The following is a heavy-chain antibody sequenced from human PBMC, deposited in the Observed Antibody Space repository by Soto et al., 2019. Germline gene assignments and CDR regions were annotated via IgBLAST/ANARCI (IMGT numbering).Heavy chain of an antibody. V-gene: IGHV3-48*01. Sequence: EVQLVESGGGLVQPGGSLRLSCAASGFTFSSYSMNWVRQAPGKGLEWVSYISSSSSTIYYADSVKGRFTISRDNAKNSLYLQMNSLRAEDTAVYYCARVRGSGTYPSGPVDYWGQGTLVTVSS. CDR2: ISSSSSTI. CDR1: GFTFSSYS. D-gene: IGHD3-10*01. CDR3: ARVRGSGTYPSGPVDY. J-gene: IGHJ4*02.